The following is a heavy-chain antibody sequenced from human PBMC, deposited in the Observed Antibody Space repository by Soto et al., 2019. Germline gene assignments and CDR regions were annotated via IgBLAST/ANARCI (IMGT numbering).Heavy chain of an antibody. J-gene: IGHJ4*02. CDR2: ISSSSSYI. Sequence: LRLSCAASGFTFSSYSMNWVRQAPGKGLEWVSSISSSSSYIYYADSVKGRFTISKDNAKNSLYLQMNSLRAEDTAVYYCARGPRSGEFDYWGQGTLVTVSS. CDR1: GFTFSSYS. CDR3: ARGPRSGEFDY. V-gene: IGHV3-21*01. D-gene: IGHD3-10*01.